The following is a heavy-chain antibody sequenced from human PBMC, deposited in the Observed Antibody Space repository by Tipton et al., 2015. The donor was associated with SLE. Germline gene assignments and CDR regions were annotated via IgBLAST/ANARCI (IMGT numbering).Heavy chain of an antibody. CDR3: AGTWNSSSIYYYYGLDV. CDR1: GGSINGYS. CDR2: IYTSGNT. J-gene: IGHJ6*02. V-gene: IGHV4-4*07. Sequence: TLFLTCTVSGGSINGYSWNWIRQSAGKGLEWIGRIYTSGNTNYHPSLKSRVTMSVDTSKNKIFLKVTSVTAADTAVYYCAGTWNSSSIYYYYGLDVWGQGTTVTVSS. D-gene: IGHD6-13*01.